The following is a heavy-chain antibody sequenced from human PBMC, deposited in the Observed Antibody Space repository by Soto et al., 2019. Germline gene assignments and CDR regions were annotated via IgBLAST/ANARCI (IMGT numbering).Heavy chain of an antibody. CDR1: GYTFTGYD. CDR3: ARGLNPPTPWPFWSGYQSDAFDI. V-gene: IGHV1-8*01. D-gene: IGHD3-3*01. J-gene: IGHJ3*02. CDR2: MNPNSGNT. Sequence: ASVKVSCKASGYTFTGYDINWVRQATGQGLEWMGWMNPNSGNTGYAQKFQGRVTMTRNTSISTAYMELSSLRSEDTAVYYCARGLNPPTPWPFWSGYQSDAFDIWGQGTMVTVSS.